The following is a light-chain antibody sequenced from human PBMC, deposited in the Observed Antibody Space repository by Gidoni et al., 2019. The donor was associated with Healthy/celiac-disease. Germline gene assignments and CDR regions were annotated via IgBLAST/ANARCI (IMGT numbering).Light chain of an antibody. J-gene: IGLJ2*01. CDR1: SLRSYY. CDR2: GKH. V-gene: IGLV3-19*01. Sequence: SSELTQDPAVSVALLQTVRRTCQVDSLRSYYASWYQQKPGQAHFLVIYGKHTRPSGIPDRFSGSSSGNTASLTITGAQAEDAADYYCNSRESSGNLGVVFGGGTKLTVL. CDR3: NSRESSGNLGVV.